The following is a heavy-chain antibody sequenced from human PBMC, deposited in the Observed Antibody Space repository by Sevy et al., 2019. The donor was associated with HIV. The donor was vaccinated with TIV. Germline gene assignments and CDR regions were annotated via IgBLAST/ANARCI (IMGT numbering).Heavy chain of an antibody. CDR1: GFTFSSYA. Sequence: GGSLRLSCAASGFTFSSYAMHWVRQAPGKGLEWVAVISYDGSNKYYADSVKGRFTISRDNSKNTLYLQMNSLRAEDTAVYYWARGASRYNWNTDYFDYWGQGTLVTVSS. CDR3: ARGASRYNWNTDYFDY. V-gene: IGHV3-30*04. D-gene: IGHD1-20*01. CDR2: ISYDGSNK. J-gene: IGHJ4*02.